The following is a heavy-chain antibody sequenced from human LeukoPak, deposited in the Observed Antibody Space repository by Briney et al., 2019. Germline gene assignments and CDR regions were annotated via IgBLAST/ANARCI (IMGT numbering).Heavy chain of an antibody. CDR1: GFTFSSYG. J-gene: IGHJ4*02. V-gene: IGHV3-30*18. CDR2: ISYDGSNK. CDR3: AKDRCGGDCYPDY. Sequence: GGSLRLSCAASGFTFSSYGMHWVRQAPGKGLEWVAVISYDGSNKYYADSVKGRFTISRDNSKNTLYLQMNRLRAEDTAVYYCAKDRCGGDCYPDYWGQGTLVTVSS. D-gene: IGHD2-21*02.